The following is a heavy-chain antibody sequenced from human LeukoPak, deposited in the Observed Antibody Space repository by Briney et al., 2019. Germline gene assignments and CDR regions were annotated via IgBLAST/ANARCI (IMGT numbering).Heavy chain of an antibody. V-gene: IGHV3-23*01. J-gene: IGHJ4*02. D-gene: IGHD3-3*01. Sequence: PGGSLRLSCAASGFTFSSYSMNWVRQAPGKGLEWVPAISGSGGSTYYADSVKGRFTISRDNSKNTLYLQMNSLRAEDTAVYYCAKDGGFWSGYYYDYWGQGTLVTVSS. CDR3: AKDGGFWSGYYYDY. CDR2: ISGSGGST. CDR1: GFTFSSYS.